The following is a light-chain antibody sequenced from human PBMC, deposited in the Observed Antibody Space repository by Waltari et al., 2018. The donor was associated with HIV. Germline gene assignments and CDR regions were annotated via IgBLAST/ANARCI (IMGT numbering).Light chain of an antibody. CDR3: QQRSNWPRFT. Sequence: EIVLTQSPATLSLSPGERATLSCRASQSVSSYLAWYQQKPGQVPRLLIYDASNRATGITARFSGSGSGTDFTLTISSLEPEDFAVYYCQQRSNWPRFTFGPGTKVDIK. V-gene: IGKV3-11*01. CDR2: DAS. J-gene: IGKJ3*01. CDR1: QSVSSY.